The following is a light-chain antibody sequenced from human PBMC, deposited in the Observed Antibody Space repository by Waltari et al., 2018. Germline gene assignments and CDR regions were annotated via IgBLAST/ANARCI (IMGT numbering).Light chain of an antibody. Sequence: ETVVTQSPATLSVSPGERATLSCTTSQSIGSSLAWYQQKPGQAPRLLIYRPSTRATGIPARFSGSGSETEFTLTISSLQSEDFAVYYCQQYNNWPPGTFGQGTKVEI. CDR2: RPS. CDR3: QQYNNWPPGT. J-gene: IGKJ1*01. V-gene: IGKV3-15*01. CDR1: QSIGSS.